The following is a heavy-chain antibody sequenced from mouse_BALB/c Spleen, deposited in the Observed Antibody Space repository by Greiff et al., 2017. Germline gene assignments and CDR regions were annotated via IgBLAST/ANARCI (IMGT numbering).Heavy chain of an antibody. CDR3: ASVIRAMDY. CDR1: GYSITSGYY. Sequence: DVQLQESGPGLVKPSQSLSLTCSVTGYSITSGYYWNWIRQFPGNKLEWMGYISYDGSNNYNPSLKNRISITRDTSKNQFFLKLNSVTTEDTATYYCASVIRAMDYWGQGTSVTVSS. V-gene: IGHV3-6*02. J-gene: IGHJ4*01. CDR2: ISYDGSN.